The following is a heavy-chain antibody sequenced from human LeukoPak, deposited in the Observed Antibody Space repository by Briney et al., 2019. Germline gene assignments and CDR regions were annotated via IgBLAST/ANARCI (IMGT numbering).Heavy chain of an antibody. J-gene: IGHJ5*02. CDR3: ARRGPMRQPNWFDP. V-gene: IGHV4-39*01. Sequence: PSETLSLTCTVSGGSISSTSYYWGWIRQPPGKGLEWIGSIYYSGSTYYNPSLKSRVTISVDTSRNQFSLQLSSVTAADTAVYYCARRGPMRQPNWFDPWGQGTLVTVSS. CDR2: IYYSGST. D-gene: IGHD3-22*01. CDR1: GGSISSTSYY.